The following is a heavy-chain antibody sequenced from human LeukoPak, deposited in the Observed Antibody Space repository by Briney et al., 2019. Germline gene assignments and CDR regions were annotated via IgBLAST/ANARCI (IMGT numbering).Heavy chain of an antibody. V-gene: IGHV4-4*02. D-gene: IGHD3-9*01. J-gene: IGHJ4*02. CDR3: ARGSLIYYDILTGYYTPLGLDY. CDR2: IHHSGST. Sequence: SETLSLTCAVSGGSMSINTWWSWVRQPPGKGLEWIGEIHHSGSTNYNPSLRSRVTISVDKSKNQFSLHLTSVTAADTAVYYCARGSLIYYDILTGYYTPLGLDYWGQGTLVTVSS. CDR1: GGSMSINTW.